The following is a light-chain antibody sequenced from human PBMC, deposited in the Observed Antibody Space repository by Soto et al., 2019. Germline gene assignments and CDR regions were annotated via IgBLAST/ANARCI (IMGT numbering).Light chain of an antibody. Sequence: QSVLTQPASVSGSPGQSITTSCTGTSSDVGGYDYVSWYQQHPGKAPKLMIYDVSNRPSGVSNRFSGSKSGNTASLTISGLQAEDEADYFCNSYTTSCTYVFGTGT. CDR1: SSDVGGYDY. V-gene: IGLV2-14*01. CDR3: NSYTTSCTYV. J-gene: IGLJ1*01. CDR2: DVS.